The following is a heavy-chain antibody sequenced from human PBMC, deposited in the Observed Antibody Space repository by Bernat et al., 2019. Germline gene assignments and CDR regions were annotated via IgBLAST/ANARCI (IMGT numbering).Heavy chain of an antibody. D-gene: IGHD6-13*01. CDR2: IYYSGST. CDR3: ASGTAAGRQYYFDY. Sequence: QLQLHESGPGLVKPSETLSLTCTVSGGSISSSSYYWGWIRQPPGKGLEWIGSIYYSGSTYYNPSLKSRVTISVDMSKNQFSLELSSVTAADTAVYYCASGTAAGRQYYFDYWGQGTLVTVSS. J-gene: IGHJ4*02. V-gene: IGHV4-39*01. CDR1: GGSISSSSYY.